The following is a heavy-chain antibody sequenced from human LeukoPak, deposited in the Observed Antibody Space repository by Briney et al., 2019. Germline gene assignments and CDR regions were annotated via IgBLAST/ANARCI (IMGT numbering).Heavy chain of an antibody. D-gene: IGHD1/OR15-1a*01. CDR1: GFTFTIFG. Sequence: GGSLRLSCAASGFTFTIFGLNWVRQAPGKGPEWVSYIDARSGITYYADSVQGRFTISRDNAKESVFLQMNSLRADDTAVYYCAREAVMPVAPVKIGTSDRPLYEYYGLDVWGQGATVTVSS. CDR3: AREAVMPVAPVKIGTSDRPLYEYYGLDV. CDR2: IDARSGIT. V-gene: IGHV3-48*01. J-gene: IGHJ6*02.